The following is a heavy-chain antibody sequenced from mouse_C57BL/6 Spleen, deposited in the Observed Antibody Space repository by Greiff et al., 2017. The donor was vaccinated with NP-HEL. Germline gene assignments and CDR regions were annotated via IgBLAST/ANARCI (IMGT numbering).Heavy chain of an antibody. CDR3: LRATYYSNYCYYVDY. J-gene: IGHJ2*01. D-gene: IGHD2-5*01. CDR2: IRSKSSNYAT. CDR1: GFTFNTYA. Sequence: EVQVVESGGGLVQPKGSLKLSCAASGFTFNTYAMHWVRQAPGKGLEWVARIRSKSSNYATYYADSVKDRFTISRDDSKSMLYLQMNNLKTEDTARYYGLRATYYSNYCYYVDYRVQGTTLTVSS. V-gene: IGHV10-3*01.